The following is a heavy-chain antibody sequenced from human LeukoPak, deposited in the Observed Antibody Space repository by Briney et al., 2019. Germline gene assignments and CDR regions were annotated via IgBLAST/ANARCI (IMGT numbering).Heavy chain of an antibody. CDR2: INPNSGDT. D-gene: IGHD2-2*03. Sequence: ASVKVSCKASGYTFTGYYMHWVRQAPGQGLEWMGWINPNSGDTNYAQKFRGRVTMTRDTSISTAYMELSGLRSDDTAVYHCARGQALDNYYYYYMDVWGKGTTVTVSS. CDR1: GYTFTGYY. CDR3: ARGQALDNYYYYYMDV. V-gene: IGHV1-2*02. J-gene: IGHJ6*03.